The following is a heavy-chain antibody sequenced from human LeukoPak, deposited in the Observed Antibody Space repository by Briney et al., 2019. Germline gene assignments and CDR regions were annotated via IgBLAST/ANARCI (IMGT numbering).Heavy chain of an antibody. J-gene: IGHJ3*02. V-gene: IGHV1-2*02. Sequence: ASVKVSCKASGYTFTGYYMHWVRQAPGQGLEWMGWINPNSGGTNYAQKFQGRVTMTRDTSISTAYMELSRLRSDDTAVYYCARDAVVVVAATRADAFDIWGKGTMVTVSS. CDR1: GYTFTGYY. CDR3: ARDAVVVVAATRADAFDI. D-gene: IGHD2-15*01. CDR2: INPNSGGT.